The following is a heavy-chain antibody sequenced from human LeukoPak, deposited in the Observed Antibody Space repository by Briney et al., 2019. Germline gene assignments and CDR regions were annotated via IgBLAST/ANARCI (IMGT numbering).Heavy chain of an antibody. CDR3: ATEAARPNYYYYYMDV. CDR1: GGSISSSSYY. J-gene: IGHJ6*03. CDR2: IYYSGST. V-gene: IGHV4-39*07. Sequence: PSETLSLTCTVSGGSISSSSYYWGWIRQPPGKGLEWIGGIYYSGSTYYNPSLKSRVTISVDTSKNQFSLKLSSVTAADTAVYYCATEAARPNYYYYYMDVWGKGTTVTVSS. D-gene: IGHD6-6*01.